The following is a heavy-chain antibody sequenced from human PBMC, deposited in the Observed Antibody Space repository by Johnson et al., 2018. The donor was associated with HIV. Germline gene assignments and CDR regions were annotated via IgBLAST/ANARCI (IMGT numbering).Heavy chain of an antibody. Sequence: QVQLVESGGGLVEPGGSLRLSCAASRFTFSDYYMSWIRQTPGKGLEWVSYISSSGTTIYYTDSVKGRFTISRDNAKNSLYLQLNSLRAEDTSLYYCAKEKPAYCGGDCYSDDAFDIWGQGTMVTVSS. CDR3: AKEKPAYCGGDCYSDDAFDI. J-gene: IGHJ3*02. D-gene: IGHD2-21*01. V-gene: IGHV3-11*04. CDR1: RFTFSDYY. CDR2: ISSSGTTI.